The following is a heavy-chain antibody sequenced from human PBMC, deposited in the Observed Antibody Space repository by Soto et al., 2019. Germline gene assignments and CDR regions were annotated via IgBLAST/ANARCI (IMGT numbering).Heavy chain of an antibody. Sequence: AGGSLRLSCAASGFPFSRHAMAWVRRSAGRGLEWVATIGSDGSTYYAESVRGRFSISRDNYGNVLHLQLNSLRDGDTAVYYCARGFSAGKGSPPDYWGQGTLVTVSS. CDR1: GFPFSRHA. CDR2: IGSDGST. J-gene: IGHJ4*02. V-gene: IGHV3-23*01. CDR3: ARGFSAGKGSPPDY. D-gene: IGHD3-10*01.